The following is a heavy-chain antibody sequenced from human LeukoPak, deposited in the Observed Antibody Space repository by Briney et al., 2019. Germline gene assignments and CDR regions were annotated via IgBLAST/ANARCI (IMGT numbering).Heavy chain of an antibody. D-gene: IGHD1-14*01. CDR2: IRYDGSNK. J-gene: IGHJ6*03. V-gene: IGHV3-30*02. CDR1: GFTFSSYG. CDR3: AKDNPKLYYYYMDV. Sequence: PGGSLRLSCAASGFTFSSYGMHWVRQAPGKGLEWVAFIRYDGSNKYYADSVKGRFTISRDNSKNTLYLQMNSLRAEDTAVYYCAKDNPKLYYYYMDVWGKGTTVTISS.